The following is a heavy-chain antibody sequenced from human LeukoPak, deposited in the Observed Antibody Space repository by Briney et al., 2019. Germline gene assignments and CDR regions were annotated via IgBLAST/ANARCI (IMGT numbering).Heavy chain of an antibody. CDR2: IRYDASNK. D-gene: IGHD2-15*01. Sequence: SGGSLRLSCAASGFTFSTYDIHWVRQAPGKGLEWVAFIRYDASNKKYADSVKGRFTISRDNAKNSLFLQMNSLRVEDTAMYYCVRTGYCSGSGCQGRDWFDPWGQGTLVTVSS. CDR3: VRTGYCSGSGCQGRDWFDP. J-gene: IGHJ5*02. V-gene: IGHV3-30*02. CDR1: GFTFSTYD.